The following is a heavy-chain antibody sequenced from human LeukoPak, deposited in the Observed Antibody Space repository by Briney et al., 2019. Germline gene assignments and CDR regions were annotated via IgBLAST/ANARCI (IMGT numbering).Heavy chain of an antibody. J-gene: IGHJ4*02. Sequence: ASVKVSCKASGYTFTGYYMHWVRQAPGQGLECMGWINPNSGGTNYAQKFQGRVTMTRDTSISTAYMELSRLRSDDTAMYYCARDDCSGGSCYSVFDYWGQGTLVTVSS. CDR3: ARDDCSGGSCYSVFDY. CDR1: GYTFTGYY. V-gene: IGHV1-2*02. CDR2: INPNSGGT. D-gene: IGHD2-15*01.